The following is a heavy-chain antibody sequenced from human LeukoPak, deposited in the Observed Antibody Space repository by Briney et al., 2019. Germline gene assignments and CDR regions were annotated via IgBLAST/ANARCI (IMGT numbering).Heavy chain of an antibody. CDR3: ARTSAVAGPNAFDY. CDR2: IYTSGST. J-gene: IGHJ4*02. CDR1: GGSFSSYY. D-gene: IGHD6-19*01. Sequence: PSETLSLTCAVYGGSFSSYYWSWIRQPAGKGLEWIRRIYTSGSTNYNPSLKSRVTMSVDTSKNQFSLKLSSVTAADTAVYYCARTSAVAGPNAFDYWGQGTLVTVSS. V-gene: IGHV4-59*10.